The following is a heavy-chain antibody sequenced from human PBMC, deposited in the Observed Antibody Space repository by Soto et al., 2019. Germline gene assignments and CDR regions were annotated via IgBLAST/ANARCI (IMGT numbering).Heavy chain of an antibody. CDR3: ARGVDTAMDFDY. V-gene: IGHV5-10-1*01. J-gene: IGHJ4*02. D-gene: IGHD5-18*01. CDR2: IDPSDSYT. Sequence: LGESLKISCKGSGYSFTSYWISWVRQMPGKGLEWMGRIDPSDSYTNYSPSFQGHVTISADKSICTAYLQWSSLKASDTAMYYCARGVDTAMDFDYWGQGTLVTVSS. CDR1: GYSFTSYW.